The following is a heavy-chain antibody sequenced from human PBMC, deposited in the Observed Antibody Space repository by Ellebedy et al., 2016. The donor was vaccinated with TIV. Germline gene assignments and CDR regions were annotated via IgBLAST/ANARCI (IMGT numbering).Heavy chain of an antibody. J-gene: IGHJ4*02. V-gene: IGHV1-69*04. CDR1: GGSFSTYA. D-gene: IGHD3-22*01. CDR3: ARDYPYYESGNY. Sequence: AASVKVSCKASGGSFSTYAISWVRQAPGQGLEWMGRIMPILGLASYAQNFQGRVTITADKSTSTVYMELRSLRSDDTAVYYCARDYPYYESGNYWGQGTLVTVSS. CDR2: IMPILGLA.